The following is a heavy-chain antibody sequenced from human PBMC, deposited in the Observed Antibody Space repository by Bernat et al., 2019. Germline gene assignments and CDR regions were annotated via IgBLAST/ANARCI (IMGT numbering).Heavy chain of an antibody. Sequence: QLQLQESGPGLVKPSETLSLTCTVSGGSISSSSYYWGWIRQPPGKGLEWIGSIYYSGSTYYNASLKSRVTISVDTSKNQFSLQLSSVTAADPAVYYCARQRSSSWYSPFEYWGQGTLVTVSS. D-gene: IGHD6-13*01. V-gene: IGHV4-39*01. CDR1: GGSISSSSYY. CDR2: IYYSGST. J-gene: IGHJ4*02. CDR3: ARQRSSSWYSPFEY.